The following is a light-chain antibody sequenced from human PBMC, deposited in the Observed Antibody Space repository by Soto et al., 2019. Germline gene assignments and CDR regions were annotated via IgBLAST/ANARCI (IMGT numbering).Light chain of an antibody. J-gene: IGKJ5*01. CDR2: GAS. CDR1: QSVSSSY. CDR3: QQRSNWLIT. V-gene: IGKV3D-20*02. Sequence: EIVLTQSPGTLSLSPGERATLSCRASQSVSSSYLAWYQQKPGQAPRLLIYGASSRATGIPARFSGSGPGTDFTLTISSLEPEDFAVYYCQQRSNWLITFGQGTRLEIK.